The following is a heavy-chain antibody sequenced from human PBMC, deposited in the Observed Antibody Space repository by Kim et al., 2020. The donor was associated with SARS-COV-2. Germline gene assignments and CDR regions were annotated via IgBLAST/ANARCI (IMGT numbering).Heavy chain of an antibody. D-gene: IGHD2-15*01. CDR1: GFTFSGSA. CDR3: TIGYCSGGTCYPWFDP. CDR2: IKNKGNTYAT. J-gene: IGHJ5*02. V-gene: IGHV3-73*01. Sequence: GGSLRLSCAASGFTFSGSALHWVRQASGKGLEWVGRIKNKGNTYATGYVASVKGRFTISRDDSKNTAYLQMNSLKSEDTAVYFCTIGYCSGGTCYPWFDPWGQGTLVSVSS.